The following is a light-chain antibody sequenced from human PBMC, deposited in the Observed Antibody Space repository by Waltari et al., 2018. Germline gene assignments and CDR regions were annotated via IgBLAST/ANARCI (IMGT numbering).Light chain of an antibody. V-gene: IGKV3-20*01. J-gene: IGKJ1*01. CDR3: QHYKNLPVS. Sequence: IVLTQSPGTLSLSPGERATISCRASQSVSIYLAWYQQKPGQAPRLLIYHTTTRATGSPDRCSGSGSGTDFSLSISGLEPEYFAVYYCQHYKNLPVSFGQGTRVEIK. CDR1: QSVSIY. CDR2: HTT.